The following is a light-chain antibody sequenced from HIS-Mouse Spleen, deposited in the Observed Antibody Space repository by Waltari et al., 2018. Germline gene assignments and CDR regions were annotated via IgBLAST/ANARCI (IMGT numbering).Light chain of an antibody. CDR2: EDS. J-gene: IGLJ3*02. V-gene: IGLV3-10*01. CDR1: ALPNKY. Sequence: SYELTQPPSVSVSPGQTARIPCSGAALPNKYAYWYQQKSGQAPVLVIYEDSKRPSGIPERFSGSSSGTMATLTISGAQVEDEADYYCYSTDSSGNRVFGGGTKLTVL. CDR3: YSTDSSGNRV.